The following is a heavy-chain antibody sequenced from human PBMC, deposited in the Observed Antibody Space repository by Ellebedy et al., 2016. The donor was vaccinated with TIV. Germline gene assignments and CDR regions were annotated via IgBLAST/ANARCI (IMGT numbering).Heavy chain of an antibody. CDR1: GFSSSDYY. CDR2: ISDSGSMI. Sequence: GGSLRLXXAASGFSSSDYYTSWIRQAPGKGLEWVSCISDSGSMIHYADSVKGRFTISRDNSKNSLYLQMNNLRAEDTAVYYCASISSGRSFYGMDVWGQGTTVTVSS. V-gene: IGHV3-11*01. D-gene: IGHD6-19*01. J-gene: IGHJ6*02. CDR3: ASISSGRSFYGMDV.